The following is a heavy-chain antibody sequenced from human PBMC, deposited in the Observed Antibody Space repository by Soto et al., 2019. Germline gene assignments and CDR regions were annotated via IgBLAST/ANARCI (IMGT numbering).Heavy chain of an antibody. J-gene: IGHJ6*02. V-gene: IGHV3-30-3*01. Sequence: VQLVESGGGVVQPGRALRLSCAGSVCTFSTFALHWVRQAPGKGLEWVAVGSFNEDKKDCAESVKGLFTISRDNSNNTLSIHMTNLRPEDTAVYRCARDSFDDYLPTYGMDVWGPGTTVIVSS. CDR1: VCTFSTFA. D-gene: IGHD4-17*01. CDR2: GSFNEDKK. CDR3: ARDSFDDYLPTYGMDV.